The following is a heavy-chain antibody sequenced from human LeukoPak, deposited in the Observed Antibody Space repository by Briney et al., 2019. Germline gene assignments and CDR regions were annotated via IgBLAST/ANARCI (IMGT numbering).Heavy chain of an antibody. V-gene: IGHV3-23*01. CDR2: ISGSGGGT. J-gene: IGHJ4*02. Sequence: GGSLRLSCAASGFTFSSYAMSWVRQAPGKGLEWVSAISGSGGGTYYADSVKGRFIISRDNSKNTLYLQMNSLRAEDTAVYYCAKVGLLWFGEFYYFDYWGQGTLVTVSS. CDR3: AKVGLLWFGEFYYFDY. CDR1: GFTFSSYA. D-gene: IGHD3-10*01.